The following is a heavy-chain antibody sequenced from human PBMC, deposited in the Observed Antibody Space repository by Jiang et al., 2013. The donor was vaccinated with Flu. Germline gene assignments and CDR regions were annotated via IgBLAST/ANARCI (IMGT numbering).Heavy chain of an antibody. V-gene: IGHV1-3*01. CDR2: INAGNGNT. CDR1: GYTFTNYA. Sequence: SGAEVKKPGASVKVSCKASGYTFTNYAMHWVRQAPGQSLEWMGWINAGNGNTKYSQNFQGRVTITRDTSASTAYMELNSLRSEDTAVYYCARFLMGATTLDYWGQGTLVTVSS. CDR3: ARFLMGATTLDY. J-gene: IGHJ4*02. D-gene: IGHD1-26*01.